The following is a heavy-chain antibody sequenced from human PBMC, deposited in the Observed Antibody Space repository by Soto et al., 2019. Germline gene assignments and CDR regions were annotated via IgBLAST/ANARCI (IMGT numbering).Heavy chain of an antibody. Sequence: PXESLRLSCSVSGFTFISYAMHWVRQAPGKGLEYIASISSEGATTYYADSVKGRFIISRDNSKNTLYLQMSSLRADDTAVYYCVKDRYVDYWGQGILVTVSS. CDR2: ISSEGATT. CDR3: VKDRYVDY. CDR1: GFTFISYA. V-gene: IGHV3-64D*06. J-gene: IGHJ4*02.